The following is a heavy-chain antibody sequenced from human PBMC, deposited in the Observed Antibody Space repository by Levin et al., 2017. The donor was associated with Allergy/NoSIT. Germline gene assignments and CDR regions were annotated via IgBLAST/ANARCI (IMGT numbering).Heavy chain of an antibody. J-gene: IGHJ4*02. V-gene: IGHV3-30-3*01. CDR3: AREGGWFGELQTFDY. D-gene: IGHD3-10*01. CDR1: GFTFSSYA. CDR2: ISYDGSNK. Sequence: GGSLRLSCAASGFTFSSYAMHWVRQAPGKGLEWVAVISYDGSNKYYADSVKGRFTISRDNSKNTLYLQMNSLRAEDTAVYYCAREGGWFGELQTFDYWGQGTLVTVSS.